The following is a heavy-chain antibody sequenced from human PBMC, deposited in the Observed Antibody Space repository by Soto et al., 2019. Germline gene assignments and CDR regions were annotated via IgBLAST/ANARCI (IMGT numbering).Heavy chain of an antibody. V-gene: IGHV3-23*01. Sequence: EVQMLEYGGGLVQPGGSLRLSCAASGFTFSNYAMIWVRQAPGEGLEWVSTISGTGGATYYADSVQGRFTIARDNSKNTLFLQMNSLRVEDTAVYYCVKAYSGNGYDDHWGQGTLVTVSS. D-gene: IGHD6-13*01. CDR2: ISGTGGAT. CDR3: VKAYSGNGYDDH. CDR1: GFTFSNYA. J-gene: IGHJ4*02.